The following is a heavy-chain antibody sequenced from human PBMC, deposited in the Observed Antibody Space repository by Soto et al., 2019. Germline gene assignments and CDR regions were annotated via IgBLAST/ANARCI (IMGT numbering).Heavy chain of an antibody. J-gene: IGHJ4*02. CDR2: IIPIYASP. D-gene: IGHD3-9*01. CDR3: AVTVTGSRSPFAH. Sequence: QVQLVQSGAEVKKPGSSVKVSCKASGGTFSSNAISWVRQAPGQGLEWMGGIIPIYASPNYAQNFQGRVTVTADKATSTAYLKLSRLKFADSAIYYCAVTVTGSRSPFAHWGRGTLVIVSS. V-gene: IGHV1-69*06. CDR1: GGTFSSNA.